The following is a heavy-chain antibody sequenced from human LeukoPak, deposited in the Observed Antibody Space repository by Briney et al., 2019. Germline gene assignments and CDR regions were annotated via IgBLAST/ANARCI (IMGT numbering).Heavy chain of an antibody. CDR1: GFTFSNAW. V-gene: IGHV3-15*01. Sequence: PGGSLRLSCAASGFTFSNAWMSWVRQAPGKGLEWVGRIKSKTDGGTTDYAAPVKGRFTISSDDSKSTLYLQMNSLKTEDTAVYYCTTDPIVVVPAAIPRAFDYWGQGTLVTVSS. CDR2: IKSKTDGGTT. CDR3: TTDPIVVVPAAIPRAFDY. J-gene: IGHJ4*02. D-gene: IGHD2-2*01.